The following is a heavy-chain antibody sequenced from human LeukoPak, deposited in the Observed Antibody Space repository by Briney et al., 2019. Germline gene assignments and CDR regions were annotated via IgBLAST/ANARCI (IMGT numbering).Heavy chain of an antibody. CDR3: ARVNRGDAFDI. CDR2: ISSTSSYI. V-gene: IGHV3-21*01. D-gene: IGHD3-16*02. Sequence: GGSLRLSCAASGFTFSSYSMNWVRQAPGKGLEWVSSISSTSSYIYYVDSVKGRFTISRDNAKNSLYLQMNSLRAEDTAVYYCARVNRGDAFDIWGQGTLVTVSS. J-gene: IGHJ3*02. CDR1: GFTFSSYS.